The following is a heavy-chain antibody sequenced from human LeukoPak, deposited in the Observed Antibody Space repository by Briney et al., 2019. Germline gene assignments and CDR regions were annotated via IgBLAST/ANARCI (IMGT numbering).Heavy chain of an antibody. V-gene: IGHV3-9*01. J-gene: IGHJ4*01. CDR3: AKDGRPDTYGIFDL. CDR2: ISWNSGSE. Sequence: PGGSLRLSCAASGFTFSSYAMHWLRQAPGKGLQWVSGISWNSGSEGYADSVKGRFTISRDNAKNSLYLQMNGLRAEDTAFYYCAKDGRPDTYGIFDLWGHGTLVTVSS. CDR1: GFTFSSYA. D-gene: IGHD1-1*01.